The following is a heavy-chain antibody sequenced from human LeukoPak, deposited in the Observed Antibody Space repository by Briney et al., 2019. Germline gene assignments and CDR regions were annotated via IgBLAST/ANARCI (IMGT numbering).Heavy chain of an antibody. CDR3: AKDGQSFNSMWDYLDS. D-gene: IGHD1-26*01. J-gene: IGHJ4*02. CDR2: IGGGDT. Sequence: GGSLRLSCAASGFDFSTYAMSWVRQAPGKGLEWVSGIGGGDTHYADSVKGRFTISRDNSKSTVELHMSSLRVGDTAVYYCAKDGQSFNSMWDYLDSWGRGTLVTVSS. CDR1: GFDFSTYA. V-gene: IGHV3-23*01.